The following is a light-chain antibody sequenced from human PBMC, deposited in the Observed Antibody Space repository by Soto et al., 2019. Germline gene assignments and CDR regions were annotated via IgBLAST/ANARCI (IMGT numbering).Light chain of an antibody. J-gene: IGLJ1*01. Sequence: SYDLTQPPSVSVSLGQMARITCSGEALPKKYAYWYQQKPGQFPVLVIYKDSERPSGIPERFSGSSSGTIVTLTISGVQAEDEADYYCLSADSSGTHVFGTGTKVTVL. CDR2: KDS. CDR1: ALPKKY. CDR3: LSADSSGTHV. V-gene: IGLV3-16*01.